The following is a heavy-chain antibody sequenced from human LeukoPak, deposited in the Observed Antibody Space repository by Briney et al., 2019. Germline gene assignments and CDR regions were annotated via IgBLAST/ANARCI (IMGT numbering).Heavy chain of an antibody. CDR3: ARGGFYGHPFEF. CDR1: GGSISSYY. CDR2: IYYSGST. Sequence: SETLSLTCTVSGGSISSYYWSWIRQPPGKGLEWIGYIYYSGSTNYNPSLKSRVTISVDTSKNQISLNLNSVIAADTAMYFCARGGFYGHPFEFGGQGILVIVSA. V-gene: IGHV4-59*12. D-gene: IGHD3-10*01. J-gene: IGHJ4*02.